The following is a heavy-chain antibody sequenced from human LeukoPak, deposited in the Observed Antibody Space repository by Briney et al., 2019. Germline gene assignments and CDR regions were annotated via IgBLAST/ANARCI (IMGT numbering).Heavy chain of an antibody. V-gene: IGHV3-7*01. CDR2: IKQDGSEK. D-gene: IGHD6-19*01. J-gene: IGHJ4*02. CDR1: GFTFSSYW. CDR3: ARDRLGIAVAGITSY. Sequence: GGSLRLSCAASGFTFSSYWMSWVRQAPGKGLEWVANIKQDGSEKYYVDSVKGRFTISRDNARNSLYLQMNSLRAEDTAVYYCARDRLGIAVAGITSYWGQGTLVTVSS.